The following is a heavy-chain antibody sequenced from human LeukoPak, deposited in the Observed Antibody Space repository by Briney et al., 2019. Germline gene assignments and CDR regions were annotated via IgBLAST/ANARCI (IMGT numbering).Heavy chain of an antibody. D-gene: IGHD5-12*01. CDR2: TNHSGST. CDR3: ARRGWLRSLDY. Sequence: SETLSLTCAVYGGSFSGYYWSWIRQPPGKGLEWIGETNHSGSTNYNPSLKSRVTISVDTSKNQFSLKLSSVTAADTAVYYCARRGWLRSLDYWGQGTLVTVSS. CDR1: GGSFSGYY. J-gene: IGHJ4*02. V-gene: IGHV4-34*01.